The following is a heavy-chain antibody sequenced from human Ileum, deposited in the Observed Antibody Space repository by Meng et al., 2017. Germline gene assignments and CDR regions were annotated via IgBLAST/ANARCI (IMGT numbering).Heavy chain of an antibody. CDR1: GFTFSDYY. CDR3: ARGGAYSSGWYLQFEY. Sequence: GESLKISCAASGFTFSDYYMSWIRQAPGKGLEWVSCISSSCSTIYYADSVKGRFTITRDNAKNSLYLQMNSLRAEDTDVYYCARGGAYSSGWYLQFEYWGQGTLVTVSS. V-gene: IGHV3-11*01. CDR2: ISSSCSTI. D-gene: IGHD6-19*01. J-gene: IGHJ4*02.